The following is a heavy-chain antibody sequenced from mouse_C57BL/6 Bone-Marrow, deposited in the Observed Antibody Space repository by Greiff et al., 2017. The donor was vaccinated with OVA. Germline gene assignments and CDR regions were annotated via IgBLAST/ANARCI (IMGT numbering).Heavy chain of an antibody. V-gene: IGHV10-1*01. Sequence: EVQLVESGGGLVQPKGSLKLSCAASGFSFNTYAMNWVRQAPGKGLEWVARIRSKSNNYATYYADSVKDRFTISRDDSESMLYLQMNNLKTEDTAMDYCVRHIGYDAMDYWGQGTSVTVSS. CDR1: GFSFNTYA. CDR3: VRHIGYDAMDY. J-gene: IGHJ4*01. CDR2: IRSKSNNYAT. D-gene: IGHD2-14*01.